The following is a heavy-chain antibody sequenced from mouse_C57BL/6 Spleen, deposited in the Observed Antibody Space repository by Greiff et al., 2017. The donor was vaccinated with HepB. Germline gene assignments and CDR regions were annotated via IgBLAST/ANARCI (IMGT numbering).Heavy chain of an antibody. V-gene: IGHV1-53*01. J-gene: IGHJ1*03. Sequence: QVQLKQPGTELVKPGASVKLSCKASGYTFTSYWMHWVKQRPGQGLEWIGNINPSNGGTNYNEKFKSKATLTVDKSSSTAYMQLSSLTSEDSAVYYCASSDNWDWYFDVWGTGTTVTVSS. CDR1: GYTFTSYW. CDR2: INPSNGGT. D-gene: IGHD4-1*01. CDR3: ASSDNWDWYFDV.